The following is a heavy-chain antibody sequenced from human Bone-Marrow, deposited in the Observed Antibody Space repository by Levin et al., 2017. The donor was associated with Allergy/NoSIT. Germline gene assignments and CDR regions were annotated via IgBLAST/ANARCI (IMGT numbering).Heavy chain of an antibody. CDR2: IKGKTDGGKT. J-gene: IGHJ5*02. CDR3: DTHWSHIATCVGTSTPQS. D-gene: IGHD2-21*01. V-gene: IGHV3-15*05. Sequence: NPGGSLRLSCAASGFSFNSSWMHWVRQAPGKGLEWVALIKGKTDGGKTDYAAPVEGRFTITRDDSKNTLFMQMDSLKLEDSAVYDCDTHWSHIATCVGTSTPQSWGPGTLVTVSS. CDR1: GFSFNSSW.